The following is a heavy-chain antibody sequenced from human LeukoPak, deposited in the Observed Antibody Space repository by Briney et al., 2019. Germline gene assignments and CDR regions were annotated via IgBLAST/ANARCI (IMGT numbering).Heavy chain of an antibody. CDR2: ISYDGSNK. V-gene: IGHV3-30*04. Sequence: GGSLRLSCAASGFTFSTYAMHWVRQAPGKGLEWVAVISYDGSNKYYADSVKGRFTISRDNSKNTLHLQMNSLRGEDTAVYYCARWGGQYDFWSGYYSFDYWGQRTSVTVSS. D-gene: IGHD3-3*01. CDR1: GFTFSTYA. J-gene: IGHJ4*02. CDR3: ARWGGQYDFWSGYYSFDY.